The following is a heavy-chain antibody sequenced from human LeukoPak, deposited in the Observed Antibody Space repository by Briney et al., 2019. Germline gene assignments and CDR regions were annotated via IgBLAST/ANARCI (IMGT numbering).Heavy chain of an antibody. CDR3: ARGTFDSSGYYLFDY. J-gene: IGHJ4*02. CDR1: GGSISTNY. CDR2: IYNSGNT. Sequence: SETLSLTCTVSGGSISTNYWSWSRPPAGKGLGWIGRIYNSGNTNYSLSLESRVTMSADTSKNQFSLKLSSVTAADTAVYYCARGTFDSSGYYLFDYWGQGTLVTVSS. V-gene: IGHV4-4*07. D-gene: IGHD3-22*01.